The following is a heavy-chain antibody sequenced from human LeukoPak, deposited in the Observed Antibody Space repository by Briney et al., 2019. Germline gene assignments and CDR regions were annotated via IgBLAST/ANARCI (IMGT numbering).Heavy chain of an antibody. J-gene: IGHJ3*02. CDR1: GYTFTSYD. V-gene: IGHV1-8*01. D-gene: IGHD5-18*01. Sequence: ASVKVSGKASGYTFTSYDINWVRQATGQGLEWMGWMNPNSGNTGYAQKFQGRVTMTRNTSISTAYMELSSLRSEDTAVYYCAVVDTAMGRPFDAFDIWGQGTMVTVSS. CDR2: MNPNSGNT. CDR3: AVVDTAMGRPFDAFDI.